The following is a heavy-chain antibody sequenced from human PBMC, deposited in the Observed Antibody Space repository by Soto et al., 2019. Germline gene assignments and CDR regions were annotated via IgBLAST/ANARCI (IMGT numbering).Heavy chain of an antibody. Sequence: SETLSLTCTVSGGSIGSFHWSWIRQSPGQGLEWIGDIYYTGATSYNPSLQSRVNIALDTSRNQVSLNLTSVTEIDKAVYYRESDDGYTRYEWGQGTLVTVSS. V-gene: IGHV4-59*08. J-gene: IGHJ4*02. CDR2: IYYTGAT. CDR1: GGSIGSFH. D-gene: IGHD5-12*01. CDR3: ESDDGYTRYE.